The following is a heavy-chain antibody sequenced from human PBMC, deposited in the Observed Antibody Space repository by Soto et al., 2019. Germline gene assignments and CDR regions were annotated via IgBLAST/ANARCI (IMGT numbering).Heavy chain of an antibody. CDR3: ARDSSSGYYYFDY. Sequence: ESGGGLVQPGGSLRLSCAASGFTVTSSFMSWVRQAPGKGLEWVSLMYTGGTTYYADSVKGRFTFSRDISKNTLYLQMNSLRAEDTAVYYCARDSSSGYYYFDYWGQGTLVTVSS. CDR2: MYTGGTT. CDR1: GFTVTSSF. J-gene: IGHJ4*02. D-gene: IGHD3-22*01. V-gene: IGHV3-66*01.